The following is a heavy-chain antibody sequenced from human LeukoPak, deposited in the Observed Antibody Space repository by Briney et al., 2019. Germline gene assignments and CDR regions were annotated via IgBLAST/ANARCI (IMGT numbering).Heavy chain of an antibody. CDR1: GGTFSSYA. D-gene: IGHD3-10*01. CDR2: ISAYNGNT. V-gene: IGHV1-18*01. Sequence: ASVKVSCKASGGTFSSYAISWVRQAPGQGLEWMGWISAYNGNTNYAQKLQGRVTMTTDTSTSTAYMELRSLRSDDTAVYYCARAALYGSGSYWGQGTLVTVSS. J-gene: IGHJ4*02. CDR3: ARAALYGSGSY.